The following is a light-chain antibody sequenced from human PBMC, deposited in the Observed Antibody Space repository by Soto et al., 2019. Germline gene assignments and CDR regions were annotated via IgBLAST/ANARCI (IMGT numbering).Light chain of an antibody. CDR3: QQRSTWPLFT. CDR1: QTVSRY. V-gene: IGKV3-11*01. Sequence: VLTQSPATLFLSPGERATLSCRASQTVSRYLAWYQQKPGQAPRLLIYYASNRATGIPARFSGSGSGTDYTLTISILEPEDFAVYYCQQRSTWPLFTFGGGTKVEI. J-gene: IGKJ4*01. CDR2: YAS.